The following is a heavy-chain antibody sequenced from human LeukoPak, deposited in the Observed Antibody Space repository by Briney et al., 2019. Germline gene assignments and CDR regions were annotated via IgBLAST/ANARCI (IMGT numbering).Heavy chain of an antibody. CDR2: ISSSSCYI. D-gene: IGHD3/OR15-3a*01. J-gene: IGHJ4*02. Sequence: GGSLRLSCAASGFTFSSYSMNWVRQAPGKGLEWVSSISSSSCYIYYADSVKGRFTISRDNAKNPLYLQMNSLRAEDTAVYYCARRHVGLVIIKPFDYWGQGTLVTVSS. CDR1: GFTFSSYS. V-gene: IGHV3-21*01. CDR3: ARRHVGLVIIKPFDY.